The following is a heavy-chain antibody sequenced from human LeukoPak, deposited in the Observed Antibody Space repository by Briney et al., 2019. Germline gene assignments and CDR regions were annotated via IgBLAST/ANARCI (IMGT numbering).Heavy chain of an antibody. V-gene: IGHV4-61*08. CDR2: IYYSGST. Sequence: TSETLSLTCTVSGGSISSGGYYWSWIRQHPGKGLEWIGYIYYSGSTYYNPSLKSRVTISVDTSKNQFSLKLSSVTAADTAVYYCARTVVVTAPNYYYYGMDVWGQGTTVTVSS. D-gene: IGHD2-21*02. J-gene: IGHJ6*02. CDR3: ARTVVVTAPNYYYYGMDV. CDR1: GGSISSGGYY.